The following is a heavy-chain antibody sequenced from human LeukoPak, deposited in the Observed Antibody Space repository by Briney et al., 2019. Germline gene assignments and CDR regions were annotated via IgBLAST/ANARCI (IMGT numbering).Heavy chain of an antibody. V-gene: IGHV4-28*03. CDR1: GYSISSSKW. CDR3: ARVAGRGYYAVDY. CDR2: SYYSGST. D-gene: IGHD3-22*01. Sequence: SDTLSLTCAVSGYSISSSKWWGWIRQPPGKGLEWIGYSYYSGSTYYNPSLKSRVTMSVDTSKNQFSLKLSSVTAVDTAVYYCARVAGRGYYAVDYWGQGTLVTVSS. J-gene: IGHJ4*02.